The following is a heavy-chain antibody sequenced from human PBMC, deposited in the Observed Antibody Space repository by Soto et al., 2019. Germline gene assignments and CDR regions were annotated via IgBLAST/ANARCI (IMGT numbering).Heavy chain of an antibody. CDR2: INAGNGNT. V-gene: IGHV1-3*01. Sequence: GASVKVSCKASGYTFTSYAMHWVRQAPGQRLEWMGWINAGNGNTKYSQKFQGRVTITRDTSASTAYMELSSLRSEDTAVYYCARQPGIVGPRGPNFDFWGQGTLVTVSS. CDR1: GYTFTSYA. J-gene: IGHJ4*02. CDR3: ARQPGIVGPRGPNFDF. D-gene: IGHD1-26*01.